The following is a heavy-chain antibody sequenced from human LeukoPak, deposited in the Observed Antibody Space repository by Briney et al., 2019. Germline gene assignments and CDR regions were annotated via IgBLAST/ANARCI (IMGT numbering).Heavy chain of an antibody. V-gene: IGHV3-23*01. CDR2: IGGTGGTT. D-gene: IGHD3-10*01. CDR1: GFTFSSYA. Sequence: PGGSLRLSCAASGFTFSSYAMSWVRQAPGKGLEWVSTIGGTGGTTYYADSVKGRFTISRDNSKNTLYLQMNSLGAGDTAVYYCAKAQPLHRSGPFDYWGQGTLVTVSS. J-gene: IGHJ4*02. CDR3: AKAQPLHRSGPFDY.